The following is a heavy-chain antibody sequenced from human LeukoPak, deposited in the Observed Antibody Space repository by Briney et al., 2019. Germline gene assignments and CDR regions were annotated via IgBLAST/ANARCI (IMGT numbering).Heavy chain of an antibody. V-gene: IGHV3-7*01. Sequence: QTGGSLRLSCAASGFIFVDYWVTWVRQAPGKGLEWVAYMKPDGSEIYYLDSVKGRFTISRDNTKNLLYLQMNSLRAEDTATYYRTRGVYAFDIWGQGTMVTVSS. CDR1: GFIFVDYW. CDR3: TRGVYAFDI. J-gene: IGHJ3*02. CDR2: MKPDGSEI.